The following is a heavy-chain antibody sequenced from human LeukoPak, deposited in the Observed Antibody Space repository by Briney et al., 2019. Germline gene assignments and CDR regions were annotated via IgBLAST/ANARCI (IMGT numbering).Heavy chain of an antibody. CDR1: GYTFTSYG. CDR2: ISAYNGNT. CDR3: ARDAPSGYDFWSGYFAGYYGMDV. D-gene: IGHD3-3*01. V-gene: IGHV1-18*01. J-gene: IGHJ6*02. Sequence: ASVKVSCKASGYTFTSYGISWVRQAPGQGLEWMGWISAYNGNTNYAQKLQGRVTMTTDTSTSTAYMELRSLRSEDTAVYYCARDAPSGYDFWSGYFAGYYGMDVWGQGTTVTVSS.